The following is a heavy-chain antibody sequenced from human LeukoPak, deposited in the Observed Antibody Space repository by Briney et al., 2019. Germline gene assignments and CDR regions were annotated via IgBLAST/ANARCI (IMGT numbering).Heavy chain of an antibody. D-gene: IGHD3/OR15-3a*01. V-gene: IGHV3-23*01. J-gene: IGHJ4*02. CDR1: GFSFSTYG. CDR3: AKAHRGFDDFWTGYDY. Sequence: GGSLRLSCAASGFSFSTYGMSWVRQAPGKGLEWVSDITNSGSMTYYADSVKGRFTISRDNSKNTLYLQMNSLGAEDTALYYCAKAHRGFDDFWTGYDYWGQGTRVTVSS. CDR2: ITNSGSMT.